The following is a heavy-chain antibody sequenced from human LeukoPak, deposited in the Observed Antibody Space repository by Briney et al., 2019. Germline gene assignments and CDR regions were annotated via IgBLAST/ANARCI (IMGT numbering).Heavy chain of an antibody. V-gene: IGHV4-4*07. CDR2: VYSSGST. J-gene: IGHJ4*02. Sequence: SETLSLTRAVSGGSISTYYWTWIRQPAGKALEWIGRVYSSGSTDYSPSLKSRVSMSVDTSRNQFSLTMSSVTAADSAVYFCARGFQTTPTDYYFDFWGQGTLVTVSS. CDR3: ARGFQTTPTDYYFDF. D-gene: IGHD1-1*01. CDR1: GGSISTYY.